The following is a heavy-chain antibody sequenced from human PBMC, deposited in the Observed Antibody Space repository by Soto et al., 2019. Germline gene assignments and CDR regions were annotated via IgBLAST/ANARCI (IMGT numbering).Heavy chain of an antibody. D-gene: IGHD1-1*01. V-gene: IGHV3-48*03. CDR2: ISSSGDPI. J-gene: IGHJ6*02. CDR1: GFTFSSYE. CDR3: VTRGVEMPTTTCSLMDV. Sequence: EVQLVESGGGLVQPGGSLRLSCAASGFTFSSYEMNWVRQAPGKGLEWVSYISSSGDPIYYADSVKGRFTISRDNAKNSLYLQMNSLRVEDTAVYYCVTRGVEMPTTTCSLMDVWGQGTTVTVSS.